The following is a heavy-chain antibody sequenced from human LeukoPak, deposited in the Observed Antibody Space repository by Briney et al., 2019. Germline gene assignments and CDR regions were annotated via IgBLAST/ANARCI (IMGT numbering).Heavy chain of an antibody. Sequence: ASVKVSCKASGYTFTGYYMHWVRQAPGQGLEWMGIINPSGGSTRYAQKFQGRVTMTGDTSISTAYMELSRLRSDDTAVYYCARDVYSGYDGGGDYWGQGTLVTVSS. CDR1: GYTFTGYY. CDR3: ARDVYSGYDGGGDY. CDR2: INPSGGST. V-gene: IGHV1-2*02. J-gene: IGHJ4*02. D-gene: IGHD5-12*01.